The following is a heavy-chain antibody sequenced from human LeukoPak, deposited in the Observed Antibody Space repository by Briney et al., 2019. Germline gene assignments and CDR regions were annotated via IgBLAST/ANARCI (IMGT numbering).Heavy chain of an antibody. V-gene: IGHV4-34*01. CDR1: GGSFSGYY. CDR2: TNPSGST. J-gene: IGHJ4*02. Sequence: SETLSLTCAVYGGSFSGYYWSWIRQSPGKGLEWIGETNPSGSTKYNPSLKSRVTISVDTSKNQFSLKLSSVIVADTAVYYCARDDSVVGTAYDYWDQGTLVTVSS. D-gene: IGHD6-19*01. CDR3: ARDDSVVGTAYDY.